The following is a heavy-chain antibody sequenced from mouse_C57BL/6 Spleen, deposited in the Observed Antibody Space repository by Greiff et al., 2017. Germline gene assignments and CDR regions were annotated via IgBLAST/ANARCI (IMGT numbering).Heavy chain of an antibody. CDR1: GFNIKDYY. CDR2: IDPEDGDT. CDR3: TPYYSNLFDY. Sequence: EVQLQQSGAELVRPGASVKLSCTASGFNIKDYYMHWVKQRPEQGLEWIGRIDPEDGDTEYAPKFQGKATMTADTASNTAYLQLSSLTSEDTAVYYCTPYYSNLFDYWGQGTTLTVSS. V-gene: IGHV14-1*01. J-gene: IGHJ2*01. D-gene: IGHD2-5*01.